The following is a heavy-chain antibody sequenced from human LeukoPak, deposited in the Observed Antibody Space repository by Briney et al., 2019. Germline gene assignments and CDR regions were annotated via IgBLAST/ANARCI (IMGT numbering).Heavy chain of an antibody. CDR2: IYSKSGAT. CDR3: ARLSSSGLYYFDY. J-gene: IGHJ4*02. V-gene: IGHV1-2*02. CDR1: GYTFTGHY. Sequence: ASVTVSCKASGYTFTGHYMHWVRQAPGQGLEWMGWIYSKSGATNYAQQFHGRVTMTRDTSITTVYMELSSSRSDDTAVYYCARLSSSGLYYFDYWGQGTLVTVSS. D-gene: IGHD3-22*01.